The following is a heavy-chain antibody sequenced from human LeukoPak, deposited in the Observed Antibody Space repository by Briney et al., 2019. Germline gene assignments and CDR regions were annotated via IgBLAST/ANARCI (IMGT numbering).Heavy chain of an antibody. Sequence: PGRSLSLSCVTSGFPFTDYAISWFRQAPGKGLEWVGFIRRIPSGGTTDYAASVKGRFTISRDNSKSIAYLQMNSLESEDTAMYYCTRGIGYTYGWSDWGQGTLVTVSS. CDR2: IRRIPSGGTT. D-gene: IGHD5-18*01. J-gene: IGHJ4*02. CDR1: GFPFTDYA. CDR3: TRGIGYTYGWSD. V-gene: IGHV3-49*03.